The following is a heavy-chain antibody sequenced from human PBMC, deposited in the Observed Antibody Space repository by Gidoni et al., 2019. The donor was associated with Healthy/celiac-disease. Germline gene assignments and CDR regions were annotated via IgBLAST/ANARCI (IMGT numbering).Heavy chain of an antibody. J-gene: IGHJ6*02. V-gene: IGHV7-4-1*02. CDR3: ARMGSSGWYTYYYYYGMDV. CDR2: IKTNTGNP. D-gene: IGHD6-19*01. Sequence: QVQLVQSGSELKKPGASVKVSCKASGYTFTSYAMNWVRQAPGQGLEWMGWIKTNTGNPTYAQGFTGRFVFSLDTSVSTAYLQISSLKAEDTAVYYCARMGSSGWYTYYYYYGMDVWGQGTTVTVSS. CDR1: GYTFTSYA.